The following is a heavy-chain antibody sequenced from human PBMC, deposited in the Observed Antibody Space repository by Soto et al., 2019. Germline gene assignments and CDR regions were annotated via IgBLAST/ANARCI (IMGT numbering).Heavy chain of an antibody. CDR3: ARARGVVVPAAGNYYYYYGMDV. V-gene: IGHV1-2*04. CDR1: GYTFTGYY. J-gene: IGHJ6*02. CDR2: INPNSGGT. Sequence: GASVKVSFKASGYTFTGYYMHWVRQAPGQGLEWMGWINPNSGGTNYAQKFQGWVTMTRDTSISTAYMELSRLRSDDTAVYYCARARGVVVPAAGNYYYYYGMDVWGQGTTVTVSS. D-gene: IGHD2-2*01.